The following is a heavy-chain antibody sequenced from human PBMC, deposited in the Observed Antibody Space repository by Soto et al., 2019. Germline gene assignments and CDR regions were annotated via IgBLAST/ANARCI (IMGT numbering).Heavy chain of an antibody. D-gene: IGHD2-15*01. Sequence: EVQLVESGGGLVQPGGSLRLSCAASGFTFSSYWMHWVRQAPGKGLVWVSRINSDGSSTNYADSVKGRFTISRDNAKNTANVKFNSLMAQETAVHYCERSECGGGSCHFGAFDIWGQGTMVTVSS. J-gene: IGHJ3*02. V-gene: IGHV3-74*01. CDR3: ERSECGGGSCHFGAFDI. CDR2: INSDGSST. CDR1: GFTFSSYW.